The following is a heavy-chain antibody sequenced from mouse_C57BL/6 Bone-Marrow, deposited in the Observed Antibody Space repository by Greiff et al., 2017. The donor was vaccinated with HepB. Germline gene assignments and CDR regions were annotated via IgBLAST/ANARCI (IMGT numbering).Heavy chain of an antibody. Sequence: VKLMESGAELARPGASVKLSCKASGYTFTSYGISWVKQRTGQGLEWIGEIYPRSGNTYYNEKFKGKATLTADKSSSTAYMELRSLTSEDSAVYFCASLYSSYYYAMDYWGQGTSVTVSS. V-gene: IGHV1-81*01. CDR1: GYTFTSYG. J-gene: IGHJ4*01. CDR2: IYPRSGNT. CDR3: ASLYSSYYYAMDY. D-gene: IGHD2-1*01.